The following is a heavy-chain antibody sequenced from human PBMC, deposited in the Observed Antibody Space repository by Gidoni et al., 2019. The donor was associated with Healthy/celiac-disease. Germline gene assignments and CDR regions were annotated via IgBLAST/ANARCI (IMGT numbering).Heavy chain of an antibody. Sequence: TFTSYGISWVRQAPGQGLEWMGWISAYNGNTNYAQKLQGRVTMTTDTSTSTAYMELRSLRSDDTAVYYCARDARRYGSGSGNFDYWGQGTLXTVSS. CDR1: TFTSYG. J-gene: IGHJ4*02. CDR3: ARDARRYGSGSGNFDY. V-gene: IGHV1-18*01. D-gene: IGHD3-10*01. CDR2: ISAYNGNT.